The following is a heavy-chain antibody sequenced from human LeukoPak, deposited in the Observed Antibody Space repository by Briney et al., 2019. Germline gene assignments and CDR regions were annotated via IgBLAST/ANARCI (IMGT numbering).Heavy chain of an antibody. D-gene: IGHD2-8*02. V-gene: IGHV4-59*12. CDR3: ARDLRGYCDYFDY. J-gene: IGHJ4*02. CDR2: ISYSGSP. CDR1: GGSISSYY. Sequence: SETLSLTCTVSGGSISSYYWSWIRQPPGKGLEWIGYISYSGSPNYNPSLKSRVTISVDTSKNQFSLKLSSVTAADTAVYYCARDLRGYCDYFDYWGQGTLVTVSS.